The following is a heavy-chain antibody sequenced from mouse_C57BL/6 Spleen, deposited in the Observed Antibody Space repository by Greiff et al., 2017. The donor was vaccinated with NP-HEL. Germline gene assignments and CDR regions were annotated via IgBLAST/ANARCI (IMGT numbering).Heavy chain of an antibody. CDR1: GYTFTSYW. V-gene: IGHV1-69*01. CDR2: IDPSDSYT. Sequence: QVQLQQPGAELVMPGASVKLSCKASGYTFTSYWVHWVKQRPGQGLEWIGEIDPSDSYTNYNQKFKGKSTLTVDKSSSTAYMQLSSLTSEDSAVYYCARGDYGNLYYFDYWGQGTTLTVSS. J-gene: IGHJ2*01. D-gene: IGHD2-1*01. CDR3: ARGDYGNLYYFDY.